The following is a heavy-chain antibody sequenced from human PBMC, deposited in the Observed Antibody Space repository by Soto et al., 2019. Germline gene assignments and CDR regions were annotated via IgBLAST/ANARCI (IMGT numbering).Heavy chain of an antibody. CDR3: ARGITMVRGVIITSYDGMDV. CDR1: GFTFSSYS. J-gene: IGHJ6*02. CDR2: ISSSSSYI. D-gene: IGHD3-10*01. Sequence: PGGSLRLSCAASGFTFSSYSMNWVRQAPGKGLEWVSSISSSSSYIYYADSVKGRFTISRDNAKNSLYLQMNSLRAEDTAVYYCARGITMVRGVIITSYDGMDVWGQGTTVTVSS. V-gene: IGHV3-21*01.